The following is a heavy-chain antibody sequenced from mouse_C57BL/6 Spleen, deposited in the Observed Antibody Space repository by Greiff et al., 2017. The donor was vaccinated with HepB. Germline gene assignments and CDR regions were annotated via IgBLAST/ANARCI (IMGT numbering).Heavy chain of an antibody. CDR1: GYTFTSYW. D-gene: IGHD2-2*01. CDR3: ARDGMVTTDFSFAY. CDR2: INPSNGGT. J-gene: IGHJ3*01. Sequence: QVQLQQPGPELVKPGASVKLSCKASGYTFTSYWMHWVKQRPGQGLEWIGNINPSNGGTNYNEKFKSKATLTVDKSSSTAYMQLSSLTSEDSAVYYCARDGMVTTDFSFAYWGQGTLVTVSA. V-gene: IGHV1-53*01.